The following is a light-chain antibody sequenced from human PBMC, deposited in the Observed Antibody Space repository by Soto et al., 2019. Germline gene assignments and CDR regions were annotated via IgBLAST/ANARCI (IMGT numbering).Light chain of an antibody. CDR3: SSYAGSNNLVV. Sequence: QSALTQPRSVSGSPGQSVTISCTGTSSDVGSSNHVSWYQHHPGKAPKLMIYEVSKRPSGVPDRFSGSKSGNTASLTVSGLQAEDEADYYCSSYAGSNNLVVFGGGTKLTVL. V-gene: IGLV2-8*01. CDR2: EVS. CDR1: SSDVGSSNH. J-gene: IGLJ2*01.